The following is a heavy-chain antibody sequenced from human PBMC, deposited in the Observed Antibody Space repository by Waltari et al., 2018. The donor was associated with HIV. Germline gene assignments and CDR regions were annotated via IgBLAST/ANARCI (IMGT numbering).Heavy chain of an antibody. J-gene: IGHJ2*01. V-gene: IGHV4-61*02. CDR1: GGSIPSGDYY. Sequence: QVQLQASGPGLVKPSQTLSITCTVSGGSIPSGDYYWTWIRQPAGKGLEWIGRVYTSGSANYNPSLRSRVTMSLDTSKNQFSLKLTSVTAADTAVYYCARGLDILTGHYHWFLDVWGRGTLVTVSS. CDR2: VYTSGSA. D-gene: IGHD3-9*01. CDR3: ARGLDILTGHYHWFLDV.